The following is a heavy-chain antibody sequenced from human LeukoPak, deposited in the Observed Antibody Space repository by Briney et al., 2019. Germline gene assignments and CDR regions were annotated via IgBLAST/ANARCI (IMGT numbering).Heavy chain of an antibody. J-gene: IGHJ4*02. V-gene: IGHV3-9*01. D-gene: IGHD3-16*02. CDR3: ARGPMITFGGVIVVFDY. CDR2: ISWNSGGI. Sequence: GGSLRLSCAASGFTFDDAMHWVRQAPGKGLGWVSGISWNSGGIGYADSVKGRFTISRDNAKNSLYLQMNSLRAEDTAVYYCARGPMITFGGVIVVFDYWGQGTLVTVSS. CDR1: GFTFDDA.